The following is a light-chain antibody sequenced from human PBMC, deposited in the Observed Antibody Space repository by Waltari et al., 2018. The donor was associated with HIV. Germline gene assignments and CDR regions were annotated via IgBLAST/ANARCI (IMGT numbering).Light chain of an antibody. V-gene: IGLV2-8*01. CDR3: SSYAGRDIRVV. CDR1: DSDIGSYNS. Sequence: QSALTQPPSASGSPGQSVTISCTGSDSDIGSYNSVSWYQQHPGKAPKLMIYEVNNPPPGGPGSVLGRKVGSVASLTVSGLQADDEADYYCSSYAGRDIRVVFGGGTKLTVL. J-gene: IGLJ2*01. CDR2: EVN.